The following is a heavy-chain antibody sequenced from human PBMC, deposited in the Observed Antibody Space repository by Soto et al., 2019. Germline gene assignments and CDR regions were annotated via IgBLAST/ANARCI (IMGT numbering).Heavy chain of an antibody. CDR2: ISGSGGST. CDR3: AKAPEDFWSGYGFDDY. D-gene: IGHD3-3*01. V-gene: IGHV3-23*01. J-gene: IGHJ4*02. CDR1: GFTFSSYA. Sequence: GGSLRLSCAASGFTFSSYAMSWVRQAPGKGLEWVSAISGSGGSTYYADSVKGRFTISRDNSKNTLYLQMNSLRAEETAGSYCAKAPEDFWSGYGFDDYWGQGTLVTVSS.